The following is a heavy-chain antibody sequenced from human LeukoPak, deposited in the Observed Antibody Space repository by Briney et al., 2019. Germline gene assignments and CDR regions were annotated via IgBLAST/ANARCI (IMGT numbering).Heavy chain of an antibody. CDR1: GFTFSSYW. Sequence: GGSLRVSCAASGFTFSSYWMSWVRQAPRKGLEWVANIRQDGSEKYYVDSVKGRFTISRDNAKNSLYLQMNSLRAGDTAVYYCARTIEMATISYFDYWGQGTLVTVSS. V-gene: IGHV3-7*01. CDR2: IRQDGSEK. D-gene: IGHD5-24*01. J-gene: IGHJ4*02. CDR3: ARTIEMATISYFDY.